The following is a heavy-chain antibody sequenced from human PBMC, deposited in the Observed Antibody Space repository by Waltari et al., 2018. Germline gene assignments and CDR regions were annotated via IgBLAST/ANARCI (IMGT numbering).Heavy chain of an antibody. CDR2: IWSDGSNE. CDR1: GFTFRNYG. Sequence: QLQLVGSGGGVVQPGGPLRLPCAASGFTFRNYGMPWVRQCPGKGLEWVAVIWSDGSNEYYADSVKGRFTISRDNSKNTLYLQMNSLRVQDTAVYYCARGSYSSGCDFWGQGTQVTVSS. J-gene: IGHJ4*02. D-gene: IGHD6-19*01. CDR3: ARGSYSSGCDF. V-gene: IGHV3-33*08.